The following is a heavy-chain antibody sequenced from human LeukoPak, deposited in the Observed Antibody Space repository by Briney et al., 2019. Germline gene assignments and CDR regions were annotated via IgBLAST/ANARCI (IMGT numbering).Heavy chain of an antibody. D-gene: IGHD2-2*01. Sequence: PGGSLRLSCAASGFTFSSYAMSWVRQAPGKGLEWVSAISGSGGSTYYADSVKGRFTISRDNSKNTLYLQMNSLRAEDTAVYYCARVLGYCSSTSCYYYGMDVWGQGTTVTVSS. CDR1: GFTFSSYA. CDR2: ISGSGGST. CDR3: ARVLGYCSSTSCYYYGMDV. J-gene: IGHJ6*02. V-gene: IGHV3-23*01.